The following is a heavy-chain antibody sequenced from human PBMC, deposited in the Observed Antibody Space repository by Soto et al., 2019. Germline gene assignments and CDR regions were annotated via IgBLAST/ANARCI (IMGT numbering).Heavy chain of an antibody. V-gene: IGHV1-46*01. CDR1: RYTFTRYY. CDR2: INPSCGST. D-gene: IGHD3-10*01. J-gene: IGHJ5*02. CDR3: ARDRITMVRGVIIKWFAP. Sequence: SVDVSFQASRYTFTRYYMHWVRQAPGQGLEWMGIINPSCGSTSYAQKFQGRVTMARDTSTSTVYMKLSSLRSEDTAVYYCARDRITMVRGVIIKWFAPWGQGTRVTVSS.